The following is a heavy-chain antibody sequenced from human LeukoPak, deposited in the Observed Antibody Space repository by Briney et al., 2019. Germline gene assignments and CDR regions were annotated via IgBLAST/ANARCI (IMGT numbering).Heavy chain of an antibody. Sequence: GASVKVSCKASGYTFIDYAITWVRQAPGQGLQWMGWISTYNADTIYAQNLQGRVTMTTDTSTSTAYMEVRSLRSDDTAVYYCARDDYDYVWGSYRYTPPFDYWGQGTLVTVSS. CDR3: ARDDYDYVWGSYRYTPPFDY. CDR2: ISTYNADT. V-gene: IGHV1-18*01. D-gene: IGHD3-16*02. J-gene: IGHJ4*02. CDR1: GYTFIDYA.